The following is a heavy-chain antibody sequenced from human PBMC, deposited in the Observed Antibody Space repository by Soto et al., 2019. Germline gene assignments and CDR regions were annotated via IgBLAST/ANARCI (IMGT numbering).Heavy chain of an antibody. J-gene: IGHJ4*02. CDR1: GGTFSSYA. CDR3: ATTLHYDILTGYYRFQFDY. V-gene: IGHV1-69*13. CDR2: IIPIFGTA. Sequence: SVKVSCKASGGTFSSYAISWVRQAPGQGLEWMGGIIPIFGTANYAQKFQGRVTITADESTSTAYMELSSLRSEDTAVYYCATTLHYDILTGYYRFQFDYWGQGTLVTVSS. D-gene: IGHD3-9*01.